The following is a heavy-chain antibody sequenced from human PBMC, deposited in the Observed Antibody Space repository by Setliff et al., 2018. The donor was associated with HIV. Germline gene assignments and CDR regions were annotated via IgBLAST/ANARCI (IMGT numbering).Heavy chain of an antibody. V-gene: IGHV3-74*01. D-gene: IGHD1-7*01. J-gene: IGHJ4*02. CDR1: GFTFSSHW. CDR3: VKWNYPNS. Sequence: GGSLRLSCAASGFTFSSHWMHWVRQAPGKGLVWVSRINNDGSITNYADVVKGRFTMSRDSAKNTLYLQMNSLRVEATAVYYCVKWNYPNSWGQGTLVTVSS. CDR2: INNDGSIT.